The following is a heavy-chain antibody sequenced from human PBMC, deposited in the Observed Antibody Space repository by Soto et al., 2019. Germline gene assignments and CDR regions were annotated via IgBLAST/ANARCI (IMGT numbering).Heavy chain of an antibody. CDR1: GYTFTSYS. CDR3: ARDPYGDYSGSDFDY. D-gene: IGHD4-17*01. J-gene: IGHJ4*02. Sequence: ASVKVSCKASGYTFTSYSMHWVRQAPGQRLEWMGWINAGNGNTKYSQKFQGRVTMTRDTSTSTVYMELSSLRSEDTAVYYCARDPYGDYSGSDFDYWGQGTLVTVSS. CDR2: INAGNGNT. V-gene: IGHV1-3*01.